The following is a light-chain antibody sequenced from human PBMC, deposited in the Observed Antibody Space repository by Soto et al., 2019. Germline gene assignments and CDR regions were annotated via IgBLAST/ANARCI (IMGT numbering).Light chain of an antibody. V-gene: IGLV1-47*01. CDR2: KNS. Sequence: SVLTPPPSASGTPRPGGTHSFFGNHSNIGSNSVYWYQQLPGTAPKLLIFKNSQRPSGVPDRFSGSKSGTSASLAVSGLRSGDEADYYCAAWDDRLRGFLFGPGTKVTVL. J-gene: IGLJ1*01. CDR1: HSNIGSNS. CDR3: AAWDDRLRGFL.